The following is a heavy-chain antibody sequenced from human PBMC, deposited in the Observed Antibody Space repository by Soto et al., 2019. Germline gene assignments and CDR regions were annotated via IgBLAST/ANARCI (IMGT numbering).Heavy chain of an antibody. J-gene: IGHJ6*02. CDR2: IIPIFGTA. CDR1: GGTFSSYA. V-gene: IGHV1-69*13. D-gene: IGHD2-15*01. Sequence: SVEVSCKASGGTFSSYAISWVRQAPGQGLEWMGGIIPIFGTANYAQKFQGRVTITADESTSTAYMELSSLRSEDTAVYYCAKRVKVVVAATPHYYYGMDVWGQGTTVTVSS. CDR3: AKRVKVVVAATPHYYYGMDV.